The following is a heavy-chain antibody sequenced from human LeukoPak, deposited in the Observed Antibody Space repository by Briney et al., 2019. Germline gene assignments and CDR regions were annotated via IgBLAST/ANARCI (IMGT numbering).Heavy chain of an antibody. Sequence: GASVTVSCKASGYTFIDYYMHWVRQAPGQGLEWMGWINPNSGGTNYAQKFQGRVTMTRDPSISTAYMELSRLRSDDTAVYYCARGSGSYGSYYFDYWGQGTLVTVSS. CDR3: ARGSGSYGSYYFDY. CDR1: GYTFIDYY. D-gene: IGHD5-18*01. V-gene: IGHV1-2*02. J-gene: IGHJ4*02. CDR2: INPNSGGT.